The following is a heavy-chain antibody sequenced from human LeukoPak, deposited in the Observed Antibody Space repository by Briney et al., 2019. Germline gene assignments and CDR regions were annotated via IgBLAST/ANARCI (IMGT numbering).Heavy chain of an antibody. D-gene: IGHD6-19*01. Sequence: PGGSLRLSCAASGLTFSSYDIHWVRQAPGKGLEWVAFIRYDGSNKYYADSVKGRFTISRDNAKNSLYLQMNSLRAEDTALYYCAKNVGSGWYFHFDYWGQGTLVTVSS. CDR1: GLTFSSYD. V-gene: IGHV3-30*02. J-gene: IGHJ4*02. CDR2: IRYDGSNK. CDR3: AKNVGSGWYFHFDY.